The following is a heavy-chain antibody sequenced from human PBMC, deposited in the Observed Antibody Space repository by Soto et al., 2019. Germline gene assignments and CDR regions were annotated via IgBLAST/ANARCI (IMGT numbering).Heavy chain of an antibody. Sequence: QVQLQEPGPRLVSPSETLSLTCTVSGASVTSGDFYWSWIRQPPGKGLEWIGYVYYNESAYYNLSLKSRTSISVDTSKNHFTLELSSVTAADTAVYYCAALLAGGWGQGSLVTVSS. CDR1: GASVTSGDFY. V-gene: IGHV4-30-4*01. J-gene: IGHJ4*02. CDR2: VYYNESA. D-gene: IGHD3-10*01. CDR3: AALLAGG.